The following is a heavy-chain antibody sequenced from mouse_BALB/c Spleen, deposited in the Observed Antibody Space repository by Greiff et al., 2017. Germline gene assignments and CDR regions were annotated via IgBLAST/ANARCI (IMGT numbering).Heavy chain of an antibody. J-gene: IGHJ4*01. CDR3: ARRDDYDDAVDY. V-gene: IGHV5-6*02. Sequence: EVKLEESGGDLVKPGGSLKLSCAASGFTFSSYGMSWVRQTPDKRLEWVATISSGGSYTYYPDSVKGRFTISRDNAKNTLYLQMSSLKSEDTAMYYCARRDDYDDAVDYWGQGTSVTVSS. CDR1: GFTFSSYG. CDR2: ISSGGSYT. D-gene: IGHD2-4*01.